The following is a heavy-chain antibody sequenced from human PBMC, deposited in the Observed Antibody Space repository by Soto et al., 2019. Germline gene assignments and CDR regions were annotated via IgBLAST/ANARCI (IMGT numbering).Heavy chain of an antibody. CDR2: INPSGGST. V-gene: IGHV1-46*01. J-gene: IGHJ6*02. CDR3: ARDAILPEDGMGV. CDR1: GYAFTSYY. Sequence: ASVKVSCKASGYAFTSYYMHWVRQAPGQGLEWMGIINPSGGSTSYAQKFQGRVTMTRDTSTSTVYMELSSLRSEDTAVYYCARDAILPEDGMGVWGQGTTVTVSS. D-gene: IGHD2-15*01.